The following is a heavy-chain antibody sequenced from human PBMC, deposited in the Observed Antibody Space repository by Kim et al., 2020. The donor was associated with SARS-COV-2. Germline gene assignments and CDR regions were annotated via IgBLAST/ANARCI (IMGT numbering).Heavy chain of an antibody. J-gene: IGHJ6*02. V-gene: IGHV4-59*09. Sequence: PPLKSRVTISVATSKNPFSLKLSCVTAADTAVYYCAGGRVPHRYGMDVWGQGTTVTVSS. CDR3: AGGRVPHRYGMDV. D-gene: IGHD3-16*02.